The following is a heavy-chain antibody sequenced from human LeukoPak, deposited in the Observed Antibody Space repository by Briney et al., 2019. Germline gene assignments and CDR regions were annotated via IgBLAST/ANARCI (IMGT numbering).Heavy chain of an antibody. CDR1: GFTVSSNY. CDR3: AGCTYYDFWSGYPQISDV. D-gene: IGHD3-3*01. V-gene: IGHV3-53*01. CDR2: IYSGGST. Sequence: GGSLRLSCAASGFTVSSNYMSWVRQAPGKGLEWVSVIYSGGSTYYADSVKGRFTISGDNSKNTLYLQMNSLRAEDTAVYYCAGCTYYDFWSGYPQISDVWGQGTTVTVSS. J-gene: IGHJ6*02.